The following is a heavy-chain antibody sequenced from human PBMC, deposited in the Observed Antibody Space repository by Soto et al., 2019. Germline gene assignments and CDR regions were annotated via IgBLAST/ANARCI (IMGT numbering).Heavy chain of an antibody. CDR1: GFTFSSYW. D-gene: IGHD6-19*01. Sequence: PGGSLRLSCAASGFTFSSYWMSWVRQAPGKGLEWVANIKQDGSDKYYVDSVKGRFTISRDNAKSSLYLQTDSLRVEDTAVYYCARVFPGSGWPYHYYGMDVWGQGTTVTVSS. J-gene: IGHJ6*02. V-gene: IGHV3-7*01. CDR3: ARVFPGSGWPYHYYGMDV. CDR2: IKQDGSDK.